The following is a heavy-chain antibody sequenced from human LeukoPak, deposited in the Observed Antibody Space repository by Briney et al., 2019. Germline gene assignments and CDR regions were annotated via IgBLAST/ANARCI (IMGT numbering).Heavy chain of an antibody. D-gene: IGHD4-23*01. CDR1: GYTFTDYY. J-gene: IGHJ4*02. Sequence: ASVKVSCKTSGYTFTDYYMHWVRQAPGQGLEWMGRINLRSGGTNYAQKFQGRVTVTRDTSISTVYMELSRLRSDDTAVYYCRLVTMGDYWCQGTLVTVSS. CDR2: INLRSGGT. CDR3: RLVTMGDY. V-gene: IGHV1-2*06.